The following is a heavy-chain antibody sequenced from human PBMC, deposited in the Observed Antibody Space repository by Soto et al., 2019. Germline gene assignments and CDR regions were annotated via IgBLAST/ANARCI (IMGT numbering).Heavy chain of an antibody. V-gene: IGHV4-59*08. CDR3: GRAHRDLQQLVHYYYSMDV. D-gene: IGHD6-13*01. Sequence: PSETLSLTCTVSGGSISSYYWSWIRQPPGKGLEWIGYFFYSGSTYHNPSLKSRVSISVDTSKNQFSLKMTSVTAADTAVYYCGRAHRDLQQLVHYYYSMDVWGQGTTVTVSS. CDR1: GGSISSYY. CDR2: FFYSGST. J-gene: IGHJ6*02.